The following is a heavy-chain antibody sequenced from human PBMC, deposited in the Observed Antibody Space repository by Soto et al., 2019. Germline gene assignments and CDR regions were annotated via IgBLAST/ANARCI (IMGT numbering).Heavy chain of an antibody. J-gene: IGHJ5*02. D-gene: IGHD2-2*01. CDR2: ISSSSSYI. CDR3: ARALVPTANNWFDP. V-gene: IGHV3-21*01. CDR1: GLSFSGYT. Sequence: GGSLRLSCVASGLSFSGYTMNWVRQAPGKGLEWVSCISSSSSYIYYADSVKGRFTISRDNAKNSLYLQMDSLRADDTAVYYCARALVPTANNWFDPWGQGTLVTVSS.